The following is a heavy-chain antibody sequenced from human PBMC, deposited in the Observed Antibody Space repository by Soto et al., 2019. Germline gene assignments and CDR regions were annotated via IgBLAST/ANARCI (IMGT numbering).Heavy chain of an antibody. CDR1: GFTFGDYA. J-gene: IGHJ4*02. CDR2: IRSKAYGGTT. D-gene: IGHD2-15*01. V-gene: IGHV3-49*03. Sequence: GGSLRLSCTASGFTFGDYAMSWFRQAPGKGLEWVGFIRSKAYGGTTEYAASVKGRFTISRDDSKSIAYLQMNSLKTEDTAVYYCTRSLQLVVVVAATPLYWGQGTLVTVSS. CDR3: TRSLQLVVVVAATPLY.